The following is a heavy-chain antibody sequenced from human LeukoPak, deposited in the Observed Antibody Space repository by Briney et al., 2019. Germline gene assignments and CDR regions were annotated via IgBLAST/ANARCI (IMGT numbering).Heavy chain of an antibody. V-gene: IGHV4-34*01. CDR3: ARGEDTSGYYSVY. D-gene: IGHD3-22*01. CDR1: GGSFSGYY. Sequence: SETLSLTCAVCGGSFSGYYWSWIRQPPGKGLEWIGEINHSGSTNYNPSLKSRVTISVDTSKNQFSLKLSSVTAADTAVYYCARGEDTSGYYSVYWGQRTLVTLSS. J-gene: IGHJ4*02. CDR2: INHSGST.